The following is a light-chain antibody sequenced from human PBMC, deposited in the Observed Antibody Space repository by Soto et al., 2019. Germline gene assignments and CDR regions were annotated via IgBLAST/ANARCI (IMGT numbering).Light chain of an antibody. CDR1: RSDVGAYRF. CDR2: DVS. Sequence: QSALTQPASVSGSPGQSITISCTGTRSDVGAYRFVSWYQHHPGKVPKLMIYDVSERLSGVSNRFSGSKSGDTASLTISGLQAEDESDYYCSSYTSSTTVIFGGGTKLTVL. V-gene: IGLV2-14*03. CDR3: SSYTSSTTVI. J-gene: IGLJ2*01.